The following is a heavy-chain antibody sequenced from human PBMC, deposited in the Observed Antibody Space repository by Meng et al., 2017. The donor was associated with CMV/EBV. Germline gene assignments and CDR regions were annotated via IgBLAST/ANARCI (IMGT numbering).Heavy chain of an antibody. V-gene: IGHV1-69*12. CDR2: IIPVFETA. CDR3: ARGGDSWYSDY. Sequence: QVQWVQTAAGVKKPGSSVKDYCNTSGGTFSTFAISWVRQAPGEGLEWMGGIIPVFETANYAERFQDRVTITADDSTTTAHMELSSLRADDTALYFCARGGDSWYSDYWGQGTLVTVSS. J-gene: IGHJ4*02. D-gene: IGHD1-26*01. CDR1: GGTFSTFA.